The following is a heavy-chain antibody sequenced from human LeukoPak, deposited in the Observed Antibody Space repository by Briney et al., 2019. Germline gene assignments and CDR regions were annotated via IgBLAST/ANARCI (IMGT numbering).Heavy chain of an antibody. CDR3: AKDRVDGSGSQFDS. J-gene: IGHJ4*02. V-gene: IGHV3-30*02. CDR2: IRYDGSNK. D-gene: IGHD3-10*01. CDR1: GFTFSSYG. Sequence: GGSLRLSCAASGFTFSSYGMHWVRQAPGKGLEWVAFIRYDGSNKYYADSVKGRFTISRDNSKNTLYLQMNSLRAEDTAVYYCAKDRVDGSGSQFDSWGQGSLVTVSS.